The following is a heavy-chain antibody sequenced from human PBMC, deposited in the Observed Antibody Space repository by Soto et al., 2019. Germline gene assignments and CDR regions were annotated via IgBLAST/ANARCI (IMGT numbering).Heavy chain of an antibody. Sequence: GGSLRLSCAASGFTFSSYEMNWVRQAPGKGLEWVSYISSSGSTIYYADSVKGRFTISRDNAKNSLYLQMDSLRGEDTAIYYCARDFWSGSPLYYYYGMDVWGQGTTVTVSS. CDR3: ARDFWSGSPLYYYYGMDV. V-gene: IGHV3-48*03. D-gene: IGHD3-3*01. CDR1: GFTFSSYE. CDR2: ISSSGSTI. J-gene: IGHJ6*02.